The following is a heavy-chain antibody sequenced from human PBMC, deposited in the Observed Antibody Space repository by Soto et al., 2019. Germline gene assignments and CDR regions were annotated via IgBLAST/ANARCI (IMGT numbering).Heavy chain of an antibody. CDR2: IIPIFGTA. J-gene: IGHJ6*02. CDR3: ARDTGATPKYYYGMDV. Sequence: ASVKVSCKASGGTFSSYAISWVRQAPGQGLEWMGGIIPIFGTANYAQKFQGRVTITADKSTSTAYMELSSLRSEDTAVYYCARDTGATPKYYYGMDVWGQGTTVTVSS. D-gene: IGHD4-17*01. CDR1: GGTFSSYA. V-gene: IGHV1-69*06.